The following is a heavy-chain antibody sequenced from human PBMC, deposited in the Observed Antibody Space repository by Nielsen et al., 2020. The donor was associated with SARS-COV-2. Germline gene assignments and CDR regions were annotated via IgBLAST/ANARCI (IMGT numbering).Heavy chain of an antibody. CDR3: ATGYYYYGMDV. D-gene: IGHD2-8*02. J-gene: IGHJ6*02. V-gene: IGHV4-4*02. CDR2: IYHSGST. CDR1: GGSISSSNW. Sequence: SETLSLTCAVSGGSISSSNWWSWVRQPPGQGLEWLGEIYHSGSTNYNPSLKSRVTISVDTSKNQFSLKLSSVTAADTAVYYCATGYYYYGMDVWGQGTTVTVSS.